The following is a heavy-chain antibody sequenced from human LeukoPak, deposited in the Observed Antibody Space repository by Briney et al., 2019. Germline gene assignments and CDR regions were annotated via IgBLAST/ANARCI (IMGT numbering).Heavy chain of an antibody. CDR2: IYYSGST. D-gene: IGHD3-3*01. V-gene: IGHV4-39*07. CDR3: ASYDFWSGYYTMNGLFDY. CDR1: GGSISSSSYY. Sequence: SETLSLTCTVSGGSISSSSYYWGWIRQPPGKGLEWIGSIYYSGSTYYNPSLKSRVTISVDTSKNQFSLKLSSVTAADTAVYYCASYDFWSGYYTMNGLFDYWGQGTLVTVSS. J-gene: IGHJ4*02.